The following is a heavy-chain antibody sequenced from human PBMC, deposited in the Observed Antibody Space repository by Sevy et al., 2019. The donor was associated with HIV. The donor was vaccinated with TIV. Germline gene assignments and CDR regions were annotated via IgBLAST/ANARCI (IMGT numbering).Heavy chain of an antibody. CDR3: ARVEQWLVHYFDY. Sequence: GGSLRLSCAASGFTFSSYAMHGVRQAPGKGLEWVAVISYDGSNKYYADSVKGRFTISRDNSKNTLYLQMNSLRAEDTAVYYCARVEQWLVHYFDYWGRGTLVTVSS. CDR1: GFTFSSYA. CDR2: ISYDGSNK. J-gene: IGHJ4*02. D-gene: IGHD6-19*01. V-gene: IGHV3-30*04.